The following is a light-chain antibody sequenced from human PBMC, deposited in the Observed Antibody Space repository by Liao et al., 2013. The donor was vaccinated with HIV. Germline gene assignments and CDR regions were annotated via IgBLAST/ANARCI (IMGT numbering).Light chain of an antibody. CDR2: QDT. Sequence: SYELTQPPSVSVSPGQTARITCSGDALPKQYAYWYQQKPGQSPVLVIYQDTKRPSGIPERFSGSNSGNTATLTISGTQAMDEADYYCQAWDINTGAFGGGTKLTVL. CDR1: ALPKQY. CDR3: QAWDINTGA. V-gene: IGLV3-1*01. J-gene: IGLJ2*01.